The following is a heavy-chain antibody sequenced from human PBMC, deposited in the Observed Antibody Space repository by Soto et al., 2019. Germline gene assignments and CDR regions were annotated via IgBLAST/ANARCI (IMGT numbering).Heavy chain of an antibody. D-gene: IGHD1-1*01. Sequence: VQLVQSGAEVKKPGSSVKLSCKASGGTFNRYTISWVRQAPGQGLEWMGGIIPIFGTANYAQKFQGRVAIIADEPTSAAYMELRRLRSEDTAVYYCALWGFRDGNNSKYNYSGMDVWGQGTTVTGSS. V-gene: IGHV1-69*01. J-gene: IGHJ6*02. CDR2: IIPIFGTA. CDR1: GGTFNRYT. CDR3: ALWGFRDGNNSKYNYSGMDV.